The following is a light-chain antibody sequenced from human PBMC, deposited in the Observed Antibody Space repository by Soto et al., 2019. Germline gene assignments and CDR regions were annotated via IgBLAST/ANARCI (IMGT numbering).Light chain of an antibody. V-gene: IGLV2-14*03. J-gene: IGLJ1*01. CDR2: DVS. Sequence: QSALTQPASVSGSPGQSIVISCTGTSSDVGGFNYVSWYQQHPGKAPKFMIYDVSSRPSGVSDRFSGSKSGNTASLTISGLQAEDEADYYCSSYTTSSTYVFGTGTKVTVL. CDR1: SSDVGGFNY. CDR3: SSYTTSSTYV.